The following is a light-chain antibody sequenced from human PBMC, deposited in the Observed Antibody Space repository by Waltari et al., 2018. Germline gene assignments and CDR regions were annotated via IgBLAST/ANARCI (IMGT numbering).Light chain of an antibody. J-gene: IGKJ2*01. CDR3: QQYGSSPSMYT. V-gene: IGKV3-20*01. CDR1: QSVSGSS. Sequence: EVVLTQSPGTLSLSPGERVTLSCRASQSVSGSSLAWYQQKPGQAPSLLIYDVSSRATVIPDRFSGSGSGTDFTLTISRLEPEDFAVYYCQQYGSSPSMYTFGQGTKVEIK. CDR2: DVS.